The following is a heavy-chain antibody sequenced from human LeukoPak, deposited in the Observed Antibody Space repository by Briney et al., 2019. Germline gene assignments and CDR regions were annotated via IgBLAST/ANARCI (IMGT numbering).Heavy chain of an antibody. J-gene: IGHJ4*02. V-gene: IGHV3-66*04. CDR3: ARLRSSVAYYFGY. D-gene: IGHD5/OR15-5a*01. Sequence: GGSLRLSCAASGFTVSSNYMSWVRQAPGKGLEWVSVIYSGGSTYYADSVKGRFTISRDNSKNTLYLQMNSLRAEDTAVYYCARLRSSVAYYFGYWGQGTLITVFS. CDR2: IYSGGST. CDR1: GFTVSSNY.